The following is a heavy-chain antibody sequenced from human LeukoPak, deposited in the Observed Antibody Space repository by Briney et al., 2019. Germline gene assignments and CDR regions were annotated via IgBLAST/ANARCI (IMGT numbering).Heavy chain of an antibody. J-gene: IGHJ3*02. D-gene: IGHD3/OR15-3a*01. V-gene: IGHV1-24*01. CDR2: FEPEEGEHGET. CDR1: GYSLSDLS. CDR3: ATARQYDDFAGYPWYYGLDI. Sequence: ASVKVSCKVSGYSLSDLSIHWVRHVGGKGLEWMGGFEPEEGEHGETIFAQNFEDRLTLTEDTAADTAYMELSSVRSEDTAVYYCATARQYDDFAGYPWYYGLDIWGQGTMVTVSS.